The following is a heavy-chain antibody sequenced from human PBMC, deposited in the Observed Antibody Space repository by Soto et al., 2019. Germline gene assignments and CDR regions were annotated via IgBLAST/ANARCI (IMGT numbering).Heavy chain of an antibody. CDR3: ARDVLGIAAAGTLGY. D-gene: IGHD6-13*01. Sequence: ASVKVSCKASGYTFTSYYMHWVRQAPGQGLEWMGIINPSGGSTSYAQKFQGRVTMTRDTSTSTVYVELSSLRSEDTAVYYCARDVLGIAAAGTLGYWGQGTLVTVSS. CDR2: INPSGGST. CDR1: GYTFTSYY. V-gene: IGHV1-46*01. J-gene: IGHJ4*02.